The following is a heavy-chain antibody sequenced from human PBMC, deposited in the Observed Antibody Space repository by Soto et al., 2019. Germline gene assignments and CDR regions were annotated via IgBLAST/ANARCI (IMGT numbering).Heavy chain of an antibody. V-gene: IGHV3-74*01. D-gene: IGHD1-20*01. CDR3: ARDNWNTV. J-gene: IGHJ3*01. Sequence: PGGSLRLSCAASGVTFSNYWMDGVRQAPGKGLVWVSRVNGDGSSTFYADSVKGRFTISRDNAKNTVYLQMNSLRAEDTAVYYCARDNWNTVWGQGTMVTVSS. CDR2: VNGDGSST. CDR1: GVTFSNYW.